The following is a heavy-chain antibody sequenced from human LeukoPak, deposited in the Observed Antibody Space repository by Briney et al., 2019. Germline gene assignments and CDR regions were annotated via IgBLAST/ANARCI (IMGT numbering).Heavy chain of an antibody. CDR3: ARQWADFWSGYYLVFDY. Sequence: SETLSLTCTVSGGSISSNSYYWGWIRQPPGKGLEWLGSIYYSGRTYYNPSLKSRVTISVDTAKNQFSLKLSSVTAEDTAVYYCARQWADFWSGYYLVFDYWGQGTLVTVSS. V-gene: IGHV4-39*01. CDR1: GGSISSNSYY. CDR2: IYYSGRT. D-gene: IGHD3-3*01. J-gene: IGHJ4*02.